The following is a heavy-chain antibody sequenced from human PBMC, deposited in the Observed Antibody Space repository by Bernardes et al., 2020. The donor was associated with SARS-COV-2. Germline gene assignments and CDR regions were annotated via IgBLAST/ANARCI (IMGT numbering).Heavy chain of an antibody. CDR3: AKDDGYNYGPPTPGFDI. J-gene: IGHJ3*02. D-gene: IGHD5-18*01. CDR2: ISWNSGSI. CDR1: GFTFDDYA. V-gene: IGHV3-9*01. Sequence: GGSLRLSCAASGFTFDDYAMHWVRQVPGKGLEWVSGISWNSGSIGYVDSVKGRFTISRDNAKNSLYLQMNSLRAEDTALYYCAKDDGYNYGPPTPGFDIWVHGTMVTVSS.